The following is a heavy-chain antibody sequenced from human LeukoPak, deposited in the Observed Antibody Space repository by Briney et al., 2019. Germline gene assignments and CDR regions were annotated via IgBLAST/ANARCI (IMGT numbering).Heavy chain of an antibody. V-gene: IGHV3-30*18. CDR2: ISYDGSNK. J-gene: IGHJ6*02. D-gene: IGHD4-17*01. CDR1: GFTFSSYG. Sequence: GGSLRLSCAASGFTFSSYGMHWVRQAPGKGLEWVAVISYDGSNKYYADSVKGRFTISRDNSKNTLYLQMNSLRAEDTAVYYCAKDDYGDSPYGMDVWGQGTTVTVSS. CDR3: AKDDYGDSPYGMDV.